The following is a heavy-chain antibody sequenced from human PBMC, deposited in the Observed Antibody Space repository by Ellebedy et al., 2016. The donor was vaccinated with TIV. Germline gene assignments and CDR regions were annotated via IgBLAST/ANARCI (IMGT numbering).Heavy chain of an antibody. J-gene: IGHJ3*02. CDR3: ATDGSFGDYLSPTHAFVM. CDR2: IRQDGSEK. CDR1: GFSFSSYW. V-gene: IGHV3-7*01. Sequence: GGFLRLSCAASGFSFSSYWMTWVRQAPGKGLEWVANIRQDGSEKFYVDSVKGRFTISRDNAKNSLYLQMNSLRAEDTAVYYCATDGSFGDYLSPTHAFVMWGQGTMVTVSS. D-gene: IGHD4-17*01.